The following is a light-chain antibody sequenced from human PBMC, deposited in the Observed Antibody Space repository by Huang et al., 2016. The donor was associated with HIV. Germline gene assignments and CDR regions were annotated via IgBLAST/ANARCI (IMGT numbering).Light chain of an antibody. CDR3: QQHYSSPPT. CDR1: QSLLYNSNNKNY. V-gene: IGKV4-1*01. J-gene: IGKJ2*01. Sequence: DIVMTQSPDSLAVALGERATINCKSSQSLLYNSNNKNYLACYQQKPGQPPNLLSYWASSRKSGVPDRFSGSGSETYFTLTISSLQAEDVAVYYCQQHYSSPPTFGQGTKLEIK. CDR2: WAS.